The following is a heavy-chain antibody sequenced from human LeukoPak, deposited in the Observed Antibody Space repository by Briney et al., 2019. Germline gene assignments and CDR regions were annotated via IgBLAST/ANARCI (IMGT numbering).Heavy chain of an antibody. CDR3: AKLTGTIIRYYYYYYYMDV. J-gene: IGHJ6*03. CDR2: IRYDGSNK. D-gene: IGHD3-9*01. Sequence: GGSPRLSCAASGFTFSSYGMHWVRQAPGKGLEWVAFIRYDGSNKYYADSVKGRFTISRDNSKNTLYLQMNSLRAEDTAVYYCAKLTGTIIRYYYYYYYMDVWGKGTTVTVSS. V-gene: IGHV3-30*02. CDR1: GFTFSSYG.